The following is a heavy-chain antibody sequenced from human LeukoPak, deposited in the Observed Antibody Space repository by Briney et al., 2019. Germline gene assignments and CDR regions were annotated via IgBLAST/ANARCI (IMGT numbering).Heavy chain of an antibody. Sequence: SVKVSCKASGGTFSSYAISWVRQAPGQGLEWMGGIIPIFGTANYAQKFQGRVTITSDKSTSTAYMELSSLRSEDTAVYSCASDARDYYDSSGPYWGQGTLVTVSS. V-gene: IGHV1-69*06. CDR3: ASDARDYYDSSGPY. CDR2: IIPIFGTA. J-gene: IGHJ4*02. CDR1: GGTFSSYA. D-gene: IGHD3-22*01.